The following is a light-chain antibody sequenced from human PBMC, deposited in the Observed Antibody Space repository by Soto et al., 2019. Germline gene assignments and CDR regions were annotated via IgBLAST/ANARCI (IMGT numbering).Light chain of an antibody. V-gene: IGKV3-11*01. CDR2: DTS. J-gene: IGKJ4*01. Sequence: EIVLTKSPATLSLAPGERATLSCRASQSVGSSFAWYQQKPGQAPRLLIHDTSNRATDIPARFSGSGSGTDFTLTISSLEPEDFAFYYCQQRSNWSLLTFGGGTKVEIK. CDR1: QSVGSS. CDR3: QQRSNWSLLT.